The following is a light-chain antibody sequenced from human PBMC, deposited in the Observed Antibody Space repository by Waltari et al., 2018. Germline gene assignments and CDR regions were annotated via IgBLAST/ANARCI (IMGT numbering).Light chain of an antibody. V-gene: IGKV3-20*01. CDR3: QQYVSSPVT. J-gene: IGKJ4*01. CDR1: QSVSSTY. CDR2: GAS. Sequence: EIVLTQSPGTLSLSRGERATLSCRISQSVSSTYLAWYQQKAGQAPRRLIYGASTRATGIPDRFSGSGSGTDFTLTISRLEPEDFAVYYCQQYVSSPVTFGGGTKVEIK.